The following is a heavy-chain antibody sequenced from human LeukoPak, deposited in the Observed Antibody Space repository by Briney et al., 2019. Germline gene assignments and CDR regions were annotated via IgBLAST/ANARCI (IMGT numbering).Heavy chain of an antibody. CDR1: GGSISSYY. CDR2: IYYSGST. J-gene: IGHJ4*02. Sequence: SETLSLTCTVSGGSISSYYWSWIRQPPGKGLEWIGYIYYSGSTNYNPSLKSRVTISVDTSKNQFSLKLSSVTAADTAVYYCAREGCSGGSCYSYWGQGTLVTVSS. D-gene: IGHD2-15*01. CDR3: AREGCSGGSCYSY. V-gene: IGHV4-59*01.